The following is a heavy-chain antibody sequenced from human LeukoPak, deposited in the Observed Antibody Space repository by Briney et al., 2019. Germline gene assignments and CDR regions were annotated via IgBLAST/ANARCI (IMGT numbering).Heavy chain of an antibody. CDR1: GYTFTSYA. CDR2: INTNTGNP. D-gene: IGHD6-19*01. CDR3: ASPSSGWRDAFDI. Sequence: ASVKVSCKASGYTFTSYAMNWVRQAPRQGLEWMGWINTNTGNPTYAQGFTGRFVFSLDTSVSTAYLQISSLKAEDTAVYYCASPSSGWRDAFDIWGQGTMVTVSS. V-gene: IGHV7-4-1*02. J-gene: IGHJ3*02.